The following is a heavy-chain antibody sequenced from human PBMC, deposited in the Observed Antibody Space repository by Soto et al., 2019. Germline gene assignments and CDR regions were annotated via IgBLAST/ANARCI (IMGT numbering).Heavy chain of an antibody. D-gene: IGHD3-16*02. J-gene: IGHJ4*02. CDR2: IYYSGST. Sequence: QLQLQESGPGLVKPSETLSLTCTVSGGSISSSSYYWGWIRQPPGKGLEWIGSIYYSGSTYYNPSLKSRVTISVDTSKNQFSLKLSSVTAADTAVYYCARFGPPNYDYIWGSYRSPGLIDYWGQGTLVTVSS. CDR1: GGSISSSSYY. CDR3: ARFGPPNYDYIWGSYRSPGLIDY. V-gene: IGHV4-39*01.